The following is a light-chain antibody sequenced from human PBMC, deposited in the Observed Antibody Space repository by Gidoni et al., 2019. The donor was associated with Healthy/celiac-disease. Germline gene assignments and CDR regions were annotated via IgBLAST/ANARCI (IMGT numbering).Light chain of an antibody. CDR3: AAWDDSLNGPHVV. CDR1: SSNIGSNT. V-gene: IGLV1-44*01. CDR2: SNN. Sequence: QSVLTQPPSASGTPGQRVTISCSGSSSNIGSNTVNWYQQLPGTAPKLLNYSNNQRPSEVPDRFSGSKSGTSASLAISGLQSEDEADYYCAAWDDSLNGPHVVFGGGTKLTVL. J-gene: IGLJ2*01.